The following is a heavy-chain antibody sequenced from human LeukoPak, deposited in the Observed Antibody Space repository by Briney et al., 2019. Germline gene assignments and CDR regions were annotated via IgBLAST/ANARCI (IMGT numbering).Heavy chain of an antibody. CDR2: ISGSGGST. V-gene: IGHV3-23*01. D-gene: IGHD2-15*01. Sequence: GGSLRLSCAASGFTFSSYAMSWVRQAPGKGLEWVSAISGSGGSTYYADSVKGRFTISRDNSKNTLYLQMNSLRAEDTAVYYCAKSDCSGGSCYPLYYYMDVWGKGTTVTASS. CDR1: GFTFSSYA. CDR3: AKSDCSGGSCYPLYYYMDV. J-gene: IGHJ6*03.